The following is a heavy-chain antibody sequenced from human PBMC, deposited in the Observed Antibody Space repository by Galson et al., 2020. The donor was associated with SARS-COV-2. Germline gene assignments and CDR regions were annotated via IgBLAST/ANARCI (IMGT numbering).Heavy chain of an antibody. V-gene: IGHV3-23*01. D-gene: IGHD3-22*01. Sequence: GESLKISCAAPGFTFSSHAMSLVRQAPGKGLGWVSVTSGTRGSTYYADSVKGRFTISRDNSKNTLYLQMNSLRAEDTAVYYCISSSGYGDAFDIWGQGTMVTVSS. CDR1: GFTFSSHA. CDR2: TSGTRGST. J-gene: IGHJ3*02. CDR3: ISSSGYGDAFDI.